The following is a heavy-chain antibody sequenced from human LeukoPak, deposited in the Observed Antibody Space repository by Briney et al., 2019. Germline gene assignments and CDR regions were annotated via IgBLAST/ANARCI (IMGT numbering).Heavy chain of an antibody. CDR3: SRDGGTNWDLDF. CDR2: ISSSGSTI. CDR1: GFTISTYA. Sequence: PGGSLRLSCVASGFTISTYAMNWVRQAPGEGLEWVSYISSSGSTIYYADSVKGRFTISRDIAKNSLYLQMNSLRGEDTAVYYCSRDGGTNWDLDFWGQGTLVTVSS. V-gene: IGHV3-48*01. D-gene: IGHD1-1*01. J-gene: IGHJ4*02.